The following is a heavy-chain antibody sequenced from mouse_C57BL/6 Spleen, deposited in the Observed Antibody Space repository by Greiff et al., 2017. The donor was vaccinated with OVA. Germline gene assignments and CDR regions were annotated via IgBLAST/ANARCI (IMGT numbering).Heavy chain of an antibody. D-gene: IGHD4-1*01. CDR2: ISSGGDYI. CDR1: GFTFSSYA. J-gene: IGHJ4*01. V-gene: IGHV5-9-1*02. Sequence: EVMLVESGAGLVKPGGSLKLSCAASGFTFSSYAMSWVRQTPEKRLEWVAYISSGGDYIYYADTVKGRFTISRDNARNTLYLQMSSLKSEDTAMYYCTREGWDDAMDYWGQGTSVTVSS. CDR3: TREGWDDAMDY.